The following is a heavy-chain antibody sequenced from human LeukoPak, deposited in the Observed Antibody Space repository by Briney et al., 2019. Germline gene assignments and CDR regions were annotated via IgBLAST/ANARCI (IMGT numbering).Heavy chain of an antibody. D-gene: IGHD6-13*01. CDR3: AREPTYSSSWYTNCDY. Sequence: GGSLRLSCAASGFTFSSYSMNWVRQAPGKGLEWVSYISSSSSTIYYADSVKGRFTISRDNAKNSLYLQMSSLRAEDTAVYYCAREPTYSSSWYTNCDYWGQGILVTVSS. V-gene: IGHV3-48*01. J-gene: IGHJ4*02. CDR1: GFTFSSYS. CDR2: ISSSSSTI.